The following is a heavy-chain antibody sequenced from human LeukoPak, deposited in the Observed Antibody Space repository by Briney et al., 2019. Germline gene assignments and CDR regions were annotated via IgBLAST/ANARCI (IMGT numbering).Heavy chain of an antibody. D-gene: IGHD2-2*01. Sequence: ASVKVSCKASGYTFTGYYMHWVRQAPGQGLEWMGWISPNSGGTNYAQKFQGRVTMTRDTSISTAYMELSRLRSDDTAVYYCANQLLSYNWFDPWGQGTLVTVSS. CDR1: GYTFTGYY. V-gene: IGHV1-2*02. J-gene: IGHJ5*02. CDR2: ISPNSGGT. CDR3: ANQLLSYNWFDP.